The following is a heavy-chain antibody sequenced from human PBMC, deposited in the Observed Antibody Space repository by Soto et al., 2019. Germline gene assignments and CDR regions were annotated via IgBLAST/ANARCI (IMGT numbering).Heavy chain of an antibody. CDR1: GFTFSSYS. CDR3: ARGLRLRGMDV. V-gene: IGHV3-21*01. D-gene: IGHD5-12*01. J-gene: IGHJ6*02. Sequence: GGSLRLSCAASGFTFSSYSMNWVRQAPGKGLGWVSSISSSSSYIYYADSVKGRFTISRDNAKNSLYLQMNSLRAEDTAVYYCARGLRLRGMDVWGQGTTVTVSS. CDR2: ISSSSSYI.